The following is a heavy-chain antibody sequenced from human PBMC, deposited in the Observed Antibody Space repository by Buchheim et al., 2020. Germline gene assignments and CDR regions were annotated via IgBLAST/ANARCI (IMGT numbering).Heavy chain of an antibody. Sequence: EVQLVESGGGLVQPGGSLRLSCAASGFTFSSYWMHWVRQAPGKGLVWVSRINSDGSSTSYADSVKGRFTISRDNAKNTLYLQMNSLRAEDTAVYYCAREPTTVTWIPNYYYGMDVWGQGTT. J-gene: IGHJ6*02. CDR3: AREPTTVTWIPNYYYGMDV. CDR1: GFTFSSYW. CDR2: INSDGSST. V-gene: IGHV3-74*01. D-gene: IGHD4-11*01.